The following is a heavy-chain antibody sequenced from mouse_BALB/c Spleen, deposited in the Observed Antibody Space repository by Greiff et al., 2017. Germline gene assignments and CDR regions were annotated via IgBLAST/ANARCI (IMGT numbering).Heavy chain of an antibody. J-gene: IGHJ2*01. CDR2: IYPGDGDT. Sequence: VKLVESGAELARPGASVKLSCKASGYTFTSYWMQWVKQRPGQGLEWIGAIYPGDGDTRYTQKFKGKATLTADKSSSTAYMQLSSLASEDSAVYYCARFGYWGQGTTLTVSS. CDR1: GYTFTSYW. CDR3: ARFGY. V-gene: IGHV1-87*01.